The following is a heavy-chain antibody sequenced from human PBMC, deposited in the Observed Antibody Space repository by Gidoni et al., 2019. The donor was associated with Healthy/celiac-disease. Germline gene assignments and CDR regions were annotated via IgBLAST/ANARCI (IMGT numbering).Heavy chain of an antibody. V-gene: IGHV3-49*05. J-gene: IGHJ6*02. Sequence: EVQLVESGGGLVKLGRSLCLSCTSSGFTFGDYAMSWFRQAPGKGLEWVGFIRSKAYGGTKEYAASVKGRFTISRDDSKSIAYLQMNSLKTEDTAVYYCTRDRSYGSLQGYYGMDVWGQGTTVTVSS. CDR2: IRSKAYGGTK. D-gene: IGHD5-18*01. CDR3: TRDRSYGSLQGYYGMDV. CDR1: GFTFGDYA.